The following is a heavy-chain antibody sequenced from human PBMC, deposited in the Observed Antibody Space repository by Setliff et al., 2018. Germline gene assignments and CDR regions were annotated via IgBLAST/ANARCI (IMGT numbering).Heavy chain of an antibody. V-gene: IGHV5-51*01. Sequence: GASLTISCKGSGYSLTSYWIGWVRQVPGKGLEWMGIIYPGDSDTRYSPSFQGQVTISADKSISTAYLQWSSLKASDTAMCYCARRGNGGTLDVWGKGTTVTVSS. D-gene: IGHD2-8*01. J-gene: IGHJ6*04. CDR2: IYPGDSDT. CDR1: GYSLTSYW. CDR3: ARRGNGGTLDV.